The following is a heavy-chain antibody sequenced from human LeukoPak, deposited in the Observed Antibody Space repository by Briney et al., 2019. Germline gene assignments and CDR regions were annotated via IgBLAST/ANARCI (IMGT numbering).Heavy chain of an antibody. Sequence: SETLSLTCAVYGGSFSGYYWSWIRQPPGKGLEWIGEINHSGSTNYNPSLKSRVTISVDTSKNQFSLKLSSVIAADTAVYYCARYSRGVGYWGQGTLVTVSS. CDR2: INHSGST. CDR3: ARYSRGVGY. CDR1: GGSFSGYY. D-gene: IGHD5-18*01. J-gene: IGHJ4*02. V-gene: IGHV4-34*01.